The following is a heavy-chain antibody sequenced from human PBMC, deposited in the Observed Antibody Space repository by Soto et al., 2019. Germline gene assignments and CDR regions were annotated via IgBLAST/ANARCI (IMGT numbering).Heavy chain of an antibody. CDR2: IGAYNSNT. CDR3: ATAIAATGPADD. CDR1: GSTFTSNG. J-gene: IGHJ4*02. V-gene: IGHV1-18*01. D-gene: IGHD6-13*01. Sequence: QIHLVQSEAEVKKPGASVKVSCKASGSTFTSNGFTLVRQAPGQGLQWMGWIGAYNSNTNSARKFQGRVTMTTDTSTSTVFMELTSLTSDDTAVYYCATAIAATGPADDWGQGTLVTVSS.